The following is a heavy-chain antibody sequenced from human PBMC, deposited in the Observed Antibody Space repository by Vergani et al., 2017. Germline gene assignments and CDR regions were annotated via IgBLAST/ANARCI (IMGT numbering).Heavy chain of an antibody. CDR3: AKDIGDYVTVREAFDI. Sequence: EVQLLESGGGLVQPGGSLRLSCAASGFTFSSYAMSWVREAPGKGLEWVSAISGSGGSTYYADSVKGRFTISRDITKNTLYLQMNSVRAEDTAVYYCAKDIGDYVTVREAFDIWGQGTMVTVSS. V-gene: IGHV3-23*01. J-gene: IGHJ3*02. CDR2: ISGSGGST. D-gene: IGHD4-17*01. CDR1: GFTFSSYA.